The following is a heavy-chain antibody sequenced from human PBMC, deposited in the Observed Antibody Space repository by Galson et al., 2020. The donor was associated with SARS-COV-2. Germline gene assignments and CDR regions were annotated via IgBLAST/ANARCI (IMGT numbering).Heavy chain of an antibody. CDR3: TRSPYCSSTSCYTGY. CDR1: GFSLSGSA. J-gene: IGHJ4*02. CDR2: IRSKSNNYAT. Sequence: TGGSLRLSCAASGFSLSGSAINWVRQASGKGLEWVGRIRSKSNNYATAYAASVRGRFTISRDDSKNTAYLQMNSLKTEDTAMYYCTRSPYCSSTSCYTGYWGQGTLVTVSS. D-gene: IGHD2-2*02. V-gene: IGHV3-73*01.